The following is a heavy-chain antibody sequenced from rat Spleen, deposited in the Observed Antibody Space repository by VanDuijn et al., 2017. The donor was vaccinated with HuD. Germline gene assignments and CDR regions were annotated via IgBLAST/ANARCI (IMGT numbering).Heavy chain of an antibody. CDR3: TTGYIMDA. CDR1: GFTFSNYG. V-gene: IGHV5-20*01. J-gene: IGHJ4*01. CDR2: IIYDGDST. Sequence: EVQLVESGGGLVQPGRSLKLSCAASGFTFSNYGMAWVRQAPTQGLEWVASIIYDGDSTFSRDPVKGRFTVSRDNAKSCLYLQMDSLRSEDTATYYCTTGYIMDAWGQGASVTVSS.